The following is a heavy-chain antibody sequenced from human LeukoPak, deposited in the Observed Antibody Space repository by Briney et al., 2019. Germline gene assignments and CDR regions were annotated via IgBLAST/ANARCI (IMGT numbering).Heavy chain of an antibody. V-gene: IGHV4-59*12. J-gene: IGHJ6*03. Sequence: SETLSLTCTVSGGSISSYYWSWIRQPPGKGLEWIGYIYYSGSTNYNPSLKSRVTISVDTSKNQFSLKLSSVTAADTAVYYCARGRLELLRENYYYMDVWGKGTTVTVSS. CDR2: IYYSGST. CDR1: GGSISSYY. D-gene: IGHD1-7*01. CDR3: ARGRLELLRENYYYMDV.